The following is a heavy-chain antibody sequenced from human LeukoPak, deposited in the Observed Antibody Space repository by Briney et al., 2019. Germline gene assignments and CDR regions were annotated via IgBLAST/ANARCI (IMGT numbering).Heavy chain of an antibody. CDR2: IYYSGST. J-gene: IGHJ3*02. D-gene: IGHD3-16*02. Sequence: PSETLSLTCTVSGYSISSGYYWGWIRQPPGKGLEWIGSIYYSGSTYYNPSLKSRVTISVDTSKNQFSLKLSSVTAADTAVYYCARPSIDDAFDIWGQGTMVTVSS. CDR3: ARPSIDDAFDI. CDR1: GYSISSGYY. V-gene: IGHV4-38-2*02.